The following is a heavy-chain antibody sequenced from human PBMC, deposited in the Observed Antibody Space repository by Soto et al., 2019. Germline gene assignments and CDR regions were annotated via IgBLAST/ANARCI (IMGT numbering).Heavy chain of an antibody. V-gene: IGHV4-59*01. CDR3: ARVSSGLRFLEWLPEEFDY. D-gene: IGHD3-3*01. J-gene: IGHJ4*02. CDR1: GGSISSYY. Sequence: SETLSLTCTVSGGSISSYYWSWIRQPPGKGLEWIGYIYYSGSTNYNPSLKSRVTISVDTSKNQFSLKLSSVTAADTAVYYCARVSSGLRFLEWLPEEFDYWGQGTLVTVSS. CDR2: IYYSGST.